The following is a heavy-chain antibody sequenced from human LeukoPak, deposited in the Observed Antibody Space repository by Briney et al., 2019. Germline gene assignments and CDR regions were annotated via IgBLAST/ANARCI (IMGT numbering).Heavy chain of an antibody. Sequence: SETLSLTCTVSGDSSSSYYWSWIRQPPGKTLEWIGYIHSSGRTNCNPSLKSRVTMSVDTSKNQFSLKLSSVTAADTAVYYCVRGGGYLPDYWGQGTLVTVSS. V-gene: IGHV4-59*01. CDR3: VRGGGYLPDY. CDR1: GDSSSSYY. CDR2: IHSSGRT. D-gene: IGHD5-12*01. J-gene: IGHJ4*02.